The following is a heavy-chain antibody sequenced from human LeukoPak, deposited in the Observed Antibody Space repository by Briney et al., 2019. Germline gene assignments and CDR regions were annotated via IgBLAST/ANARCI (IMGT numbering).Heavy chain of an antibody. CDR3: ARDSENIAVAGTGPFDY. CDR2: ISYDGSNK. V-gene: IGHV3-30-3*01. J-gene: IGHJ4*02. Sequence: PGGSLRLSCAASGFTFSSYAMHWVRQDPGKGLEWVAVISYDGSNKYYADSVKGRFTISRDNSKNTLYLQMNSLRAEDTAVYYCARDSENIAVAGTGPFDYWGQGTLVTVSS. D-gene: IGHD6-19*01. CDR1: GFTFSSYA.